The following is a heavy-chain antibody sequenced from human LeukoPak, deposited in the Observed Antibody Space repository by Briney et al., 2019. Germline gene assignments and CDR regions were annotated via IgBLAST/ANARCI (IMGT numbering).Heavy chain of an antibody. CDR1: GFTFSSYG. Sequence: GTSLRLSCAASGFTFSSYGMHWVRQRPGKGLEWVTVMWSNESHKYYADSVKGRFTVSRDSAKSTLYLQIESLKVEDTAVYYCAREGLLTSPNNAFDVWARGQWSPSLQ. V-gene: IGHV3-33*01. D-gene: IGHD3-16*01. CDR2: MWSNESHK. CDR3: AREGLLTSPNNAFDV. J-gene: IGHJ3*01.